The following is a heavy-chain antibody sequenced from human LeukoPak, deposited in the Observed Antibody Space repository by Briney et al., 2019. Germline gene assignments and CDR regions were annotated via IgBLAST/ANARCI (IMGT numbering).Heavy chain of an antibody. CDR2: IYYSGST. CDR3: ARGATPTVTTFDY. D-gene: IGHD4-11*01. J-gene: IGHJ4*02. CDR1: GGSISSSSYY. V-gene: IGHV4-39*07. Sequence: PSETLSPTCTVSGGSISSSSYYWGWIRQPPGKGLEWIGSIYYSGSTYYNPSLKSRVTISVDTSKNQFSLKLSSVTAADTAVYYCARGATPTVTTFDYWGQGTLVTVSS.